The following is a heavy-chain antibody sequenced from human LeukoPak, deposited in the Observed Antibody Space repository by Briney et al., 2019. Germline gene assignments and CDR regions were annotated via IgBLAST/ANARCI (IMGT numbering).Heavy chain of an antibody. CDR3: ARITMGATSANFYYYFLDA. Sequence: GGSLRLSCAASGFTFSGYTLHWVRQAPGKGLEYVSAIISHGGSTHYADSVKGRFTVSRDNSKNTLYLQMNSLRAEDMAVYYCARITMGATSANFYYYFLDAWGKGTTVTVSS. CDR2: IISHGGST. D-gene: IGHD3-3*01. CDR1: GFTFSGYT. V-gene: IGHV3-64*02. J-gene: IGHJ6*03.